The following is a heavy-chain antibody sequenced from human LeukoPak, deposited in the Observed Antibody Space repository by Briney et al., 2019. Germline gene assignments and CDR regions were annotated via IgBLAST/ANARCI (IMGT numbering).Heavy chain of an antibody. D-gene: IGHD3-16*02. V-gene: IGHV4-34*01. CDR3: ARGSRDYDYVWGSYRYKVWFDP. Sequence: PSETLSLTCAVYGGSFSGYYWSWIRQPPGKGLEWIGEINHSGSTNYNPSLKSRVTISVDTSKNQFSLKPSSVTAADTAVYYCARGSRDYDYVWGSYRYKVWFDPWGQGTLVTVSS. CDR2: INHSGST. J-gene: IGHJ5*02. CDR1: GGSFSGYY.